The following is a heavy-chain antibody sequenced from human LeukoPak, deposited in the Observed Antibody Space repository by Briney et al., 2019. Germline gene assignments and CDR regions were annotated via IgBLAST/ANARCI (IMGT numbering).Heavy chain of an antibody. CDR2: IYYSGST. V-gene: IGHV4-31*03. D-gene: IGHD3-10*01. CDR3: ARTHGSGDAFDI. CDR1: GGSISSGGYY. J-gene: IGHJ3*02. Sequence: SETLSLTCTVSGGSISSGGYYWSWIRQHPGKGLEWIGYIYYSGSTYYNPSLKSRVTISVDTSKNQFSLKLSSVTAADTAVYYCARTHGSGDAFDIWGQGTMVTVSS.